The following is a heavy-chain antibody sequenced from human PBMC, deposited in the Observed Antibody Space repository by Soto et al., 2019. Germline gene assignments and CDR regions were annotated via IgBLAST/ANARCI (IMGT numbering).Heavy chain of an antibody. CDR3: ARGSTWVAAPPSPPDY. CDR1: GGSISSYY. J-gene: IGHJ4*02. Sequence: SETLSLTCTVSGGSISSYYWSWIRPPPGKGLEWIGYIHYSGSTNYNPSLKSRVTISVDTSKNQFSLKLSSVTAADTAVYYCARGSTWVAAPPSPPDYWGQGTLVT. CDR2: IHYSGST. V-gene: IGHV4-59*01. D-gene: IGHD2-15*01.